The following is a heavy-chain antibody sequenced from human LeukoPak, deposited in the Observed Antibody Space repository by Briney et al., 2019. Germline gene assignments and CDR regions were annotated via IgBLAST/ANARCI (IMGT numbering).Heavy chain of an antibody. D-gene: IGHD5-18*01. CDR1: GDPGSSANYY. CDR3: ARVGYSYSINDWSRTGLGAYPTKYYYYMDV. V-gene: IGHV4-39*07. CDR2: ISYTGSP. Sequence: PSETLSLTCTVSGDPGSSANYYWGWIRQSPGKGLEWIGRISYTGSPYYNPSLKSRVTISIDKPNHQFSLKVNSVTAADTAVYYCARVGYSYSINDWSRTGLGAYPTKYYYYMDVWGKGTPVTVSS. J-gene: IGHJ6*03.